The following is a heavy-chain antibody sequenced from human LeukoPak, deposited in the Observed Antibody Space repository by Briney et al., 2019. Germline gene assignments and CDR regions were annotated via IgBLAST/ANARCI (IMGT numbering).Heavy chain of an antibody. J-gene: IGHJ6*02. CDR3: ARDKNCSGGSCYSDGMDV. CDR1: GGSISSGGYY. V-gene: IGHV4-31*03. CDR2: IYYSGST. D-gene: IGHD2-15*01. Sequence: PSETLSLTCTVSGGSISSGGYYWSWIRQHPGKGLEWIGYIYYSGSTYHNPSLKSRVTISVDTSKNQFSLKLSSVTAADTAVYYCARDKNCSGGSCYSDGMDVWGQGTTVTVSS.